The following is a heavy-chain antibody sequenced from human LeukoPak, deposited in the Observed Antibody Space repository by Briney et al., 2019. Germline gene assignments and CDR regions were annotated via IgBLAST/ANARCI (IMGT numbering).Heavy chain of an antibody. J-gene: IGHJ5*02. D-gene: IGHD3-3*01. CDR1: GFTFSSYS. CDR3: ARAVRRGRFLEDRRWFDP. CDR2: ISSSSSTI. Sequence: PGGSLRLSCAASGFTFSSYSMNWVRQAPGKGLEWVSYISSSSSTIYYADSVKGRFTISRDNAKNSLYLQMNSLRAEDTAVYYCARAVRRGRFLEDRRWFDPWGQGTLVTVSS. V-gene: IGHV3-48*01.